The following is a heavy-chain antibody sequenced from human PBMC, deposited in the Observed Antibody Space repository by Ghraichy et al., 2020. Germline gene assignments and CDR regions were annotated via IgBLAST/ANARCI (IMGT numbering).Heavy chain of an antibody. V-gene: IGHV4-59*01. CDR1: GGSISSYY. D-gene: IGHD3-3*01. CDR2: IYFSGST. J-gene: IGHJ6*03. Sequence: SQTLSLTCTVSGGSISSYYWSWIQQPPGKGLEWIGYIYFSGSTNHNPSLKSRVTISVDTSKNQFSLKLRPVTAADTAVYYCERGVRDFWSGHFYYYTDVWGKGTTVTVSS. CDR3: ERGVRDFWSGHFYYYTDV.